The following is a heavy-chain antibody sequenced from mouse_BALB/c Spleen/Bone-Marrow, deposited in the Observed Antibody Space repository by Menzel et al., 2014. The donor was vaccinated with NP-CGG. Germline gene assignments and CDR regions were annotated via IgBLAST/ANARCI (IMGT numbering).Heavy chain of an antibody. D-gene: IGHD1-1*01. CDR1: GFAFSSYD. CDR3: ARHRYGFDY. Sequence: EVKLAESGGDLVRPGGSLKLSCSASGFAFSSYDMSWVRQTPEKRLEWVAYISSGGGSTYYPDTVKGRFTISRDNAKNTLYLQMSNMKSEDTAMYYCARHRYGFDYWGQGTTLTVSS. J-gene: IGHJ2*01. CDR2: ISSGGGST. V-gene: IGHV5-12-1*01.